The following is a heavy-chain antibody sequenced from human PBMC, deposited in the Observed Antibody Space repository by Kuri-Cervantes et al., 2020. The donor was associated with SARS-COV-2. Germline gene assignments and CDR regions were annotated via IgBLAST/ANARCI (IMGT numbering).Heavy chain of an antibody. V-gene: IGHV3-11*06. J-gene: IGHJ4*02. CDR2: ISGSSSFT. Sequence: GESLKISCETSGFSFTDYYVSWIRQIPEGGLEWLSFISGSSSFTNSADSVKGRFTISKDNAKTSVYLQMTSLRAEDTALYYCAIDKGRGAFDHWGQGTLVTVSS. CDR3: AIDKGRGAFDH. CDR1: GFSFTDYY. D-gene: IGHD6-25*01.